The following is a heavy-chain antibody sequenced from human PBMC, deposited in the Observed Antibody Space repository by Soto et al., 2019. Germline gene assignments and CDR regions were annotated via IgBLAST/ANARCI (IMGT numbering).Heavy chain of an antibody. CDR2: IIPIFGTA. V-gene: IGHV1-69*01. Sequence: QVQLGQSGAEVKKPGSSVKVSCKASGGTFSSYAISWVRQAPGQGLEWVGGIIPIFGTANYAQKFQGRVTITADESTSTAYMELSILRSEDTAGDYCARRLLLHGWFDPWGQGTLVTVSS. J-gene: IGHJ5*02. CDR3: ARRLLLHGWFDP. D-gene: IGHD2-15*01. CDR1: GGTFSSYA.